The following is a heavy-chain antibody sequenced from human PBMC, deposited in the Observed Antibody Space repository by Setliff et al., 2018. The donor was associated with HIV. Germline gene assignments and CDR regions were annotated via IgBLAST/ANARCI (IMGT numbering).Heavy chain of an antibody. J-gene: IGHJ6*03. CDR1: GGSISSGSYY. D-gene: IGHD2-21*02. V-gene: IGHV4-61*02. CDR3: ARTGRSSTWWGLHYYYYMDV. Sequence: PSETLSLTCTVSGGSISSGSYYWSWNRQPAGKGLEWIGRIYTSGSTNYNPSLKSRLAISADTTKNQFSLRLTSVTAADTAVYFCARTGRSSTWWGLHYYYYMDVWGKGTTVTAP. CDR2: IYTSGST.